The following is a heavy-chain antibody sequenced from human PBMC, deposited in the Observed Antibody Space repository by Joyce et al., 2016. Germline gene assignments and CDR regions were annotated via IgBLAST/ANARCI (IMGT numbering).Heavy chain of an antibody. CDR1: GFIFGDYA. CDR2: IRSKAYGGTT. D-gene: IGHD2-15*01. J-gene: IGHJ5*02. Sequence: EVQLVESGGGLVKPGRSLRLSCTSSGFIFGDYAMNWFRQAPGKGLDWVGFIRSKAYGGTTDDAASVKGRFTISRDDSKSIAYLQMNSLKTEDTAVYYCTRIGDCSGGSCYEGWFDPWGQGTLVTVSS. CDR3: TRIGDCSGGSCYEGWFDP. V-gene: IGHV3-49*05.